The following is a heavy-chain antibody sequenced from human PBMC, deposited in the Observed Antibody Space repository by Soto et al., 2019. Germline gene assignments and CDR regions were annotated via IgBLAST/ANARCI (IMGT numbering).Heavy chain of an antibody. D-gene: IGHD3-16*01. CDR1: GFTFSSYW. Sequence: GGSLRLSCAASGFTFSSYWMSWVRQAPGKGLEWVANIKQDGSEKYYVDSVKGRFTISRDNAKNSLYLQMNSLRAEDTAVYYCAREAMYYYDGLGYWGQGTLVTVSS. CDR2: IKQDGSEK. CDR3: AREAMYYYDGLGY. J-gene: IGHJ4*02. V-gene: IGHV3-7*01.